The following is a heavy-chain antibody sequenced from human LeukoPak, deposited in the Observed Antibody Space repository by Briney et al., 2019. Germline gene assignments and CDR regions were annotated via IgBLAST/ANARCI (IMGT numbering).Heavy chain of an antibody. CDR3: AKDLGPKVVVNPFDY. Sequence: GGSVRLSCAASGCTFSGYAMSWVRQAPGKGLEWVSAISGSGGSTYYADSVKGRFTISRDNSKNTLYLQMNSLRAEDTAVYYCAKDLGPKVVVNPFDYWGQGTLVSVSS. CDR2: ISGSGGST. D-gene: IGHD3-22*01. J-gene: IGHJ4*02. V-gene: IGHV3-23*01. CDR1: GCTFSGYA.